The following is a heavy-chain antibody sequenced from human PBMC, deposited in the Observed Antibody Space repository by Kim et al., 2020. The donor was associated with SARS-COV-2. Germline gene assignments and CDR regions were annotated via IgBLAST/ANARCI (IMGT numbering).Heavy chain of an antibody. D-gene: IGHD3-10*01. CDR2: IYWDDDK. CDR3: AHMPTPMVRGDGGAFDI. J-gene: IGHJ3*02. V-gene: IGHV2-5*02. CDR1: GFSLSTSGVG. Sequence: SGPTLVKPTQTLTLTCTFSGFSLSTSGVGVGWIRQPPGKALEWLALIYWDDDKRYSPSLKSRLTITKDTSKNQVVLTMTNMDPVDTATYYCAHMPTPMVRGDGGAFDIWGQGTMVTVSS.